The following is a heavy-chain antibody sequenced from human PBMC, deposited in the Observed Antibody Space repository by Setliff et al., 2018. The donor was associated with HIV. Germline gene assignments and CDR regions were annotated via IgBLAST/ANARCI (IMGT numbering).Heavy chain of an antibody. D-gene: IGHD3-22*01. V-gene: IGHV4-38-2*02. CDR3: AREDSSYHYFDS. Sequence: SETLSLTCGVSGYSLTSGYYWGWIRQPPGKGLEWIGSIHDSGRTYYNPSLKSRVTISVDTSKNQFSLKLSSVTAADTAVYYCAREDSSYHYFDSWGQGMLVTVSS. J-gene: IGHJ4*02. CDR1: GYSLTSGYY. CDR2: IHDSGRT.